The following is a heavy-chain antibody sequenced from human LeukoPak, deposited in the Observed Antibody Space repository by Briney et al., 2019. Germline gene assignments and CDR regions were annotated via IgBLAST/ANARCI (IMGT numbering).Heavy chain of an antibody. Sequence: GGSLRLSCAASGFTFSSYHMNWVRQALGKGLEWVSSISSSSNHIYYADSVKGRFTISRDSAKNSLYLQMNSLRAEDTAVYYCARDCSSTSCYPNYYYGMDVWGQGTTVTVSS. CDR3: ARDCSSTSCYPNYYYGMDV. J-gene: IGHJ6*01. CDR1: GFTFSSYH. V-gene: IGHV3-21*01. CDR2: ISSSSNHI. D-gene: IGHD2-2*01.